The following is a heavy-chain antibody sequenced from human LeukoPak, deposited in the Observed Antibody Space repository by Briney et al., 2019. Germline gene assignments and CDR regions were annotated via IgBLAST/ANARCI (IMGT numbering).Heavy chain of an antibody. CDR2: IKRKIDGETT. J-gene: IGHJ4*02. CDR3: TTEGPPTSAYYFDY. D-gene: IGHD3-22*01. Sequence: RPGGSLRLSCAASGFTFSNTWMSWVRRAPGKGLEWVGLIKRKIDGETTDYAAPVKGRFTISRDDSKNTLYLQMDSLKSEDTAVYYCTTEGPPTSAYYFDYWGQGTLVTVSS. V-gene: IGHV3-15*01. CDR1: GFTFSNTW.